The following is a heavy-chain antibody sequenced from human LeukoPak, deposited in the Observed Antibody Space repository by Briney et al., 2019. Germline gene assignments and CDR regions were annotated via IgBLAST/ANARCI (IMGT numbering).Heavy chain of an antibody. CDR1: GGSFSGYY. V-gene: IGHV4-34*01. J-gene: IGHJ5*02. CDR2: INHSGST. CDR3: ARHLRRRYSRTNWFDP. Sequence: SETLSLTCAVYGGSFSGYYWSWIRQPPGKGLEWIGEINHSGSTNYNPSLKSRVTISVDTSKNQFSLKLGSVTAADTAVYYCARHLRRRYSRTNWFDPWGQGTLVTVSS. D-gene: IGHD6-13*01.